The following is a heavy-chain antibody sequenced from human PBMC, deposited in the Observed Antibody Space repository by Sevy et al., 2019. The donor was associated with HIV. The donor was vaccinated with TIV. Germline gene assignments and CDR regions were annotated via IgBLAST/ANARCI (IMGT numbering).Heavy chain of an antibody. V-gene: IGHV1-8*01. D-gene: IGHD2-2*01. CDR1: GYTFTSYD. CDR3: ARFLSTSYYYYSAMDV. Sequence: ASVKVSCKASGYTFTSYDINWVRQATGQGLVWMGWMNPNSGNTGYAQKFQGRVTMTRNTSISTAYMELSSLRSEDTAVYYCARFLSTSYYYYSAMDVWGQGTTVTVSS. CDR2: MNPNSGNT. J-gene: IGHJ6*02.